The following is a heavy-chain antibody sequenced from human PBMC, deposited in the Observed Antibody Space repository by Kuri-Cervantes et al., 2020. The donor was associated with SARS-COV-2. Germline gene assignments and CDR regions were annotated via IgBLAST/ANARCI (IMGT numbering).Heavy chain of an antibody. CDR2: IYYSGST. V-gene: IGHV4-59*11. CDR3: ARDRDGYNDFPFDY. Sequence: GSLRLSCTVSGGSISSHYWSWIRQPPGKGLEWIGYIYYSGSTNYNPSLKSRVTISVDTSKNQFSLKLSSVTAADTAVYYCARDRDGYNDFPFDYWGQGTLVTVSS. D-gene: IGHD5-24*01. J-gene: IGHJ4*02. CDR1: GGSISSHY.